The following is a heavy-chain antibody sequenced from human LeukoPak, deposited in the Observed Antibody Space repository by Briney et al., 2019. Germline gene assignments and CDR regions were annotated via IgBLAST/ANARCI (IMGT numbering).Heavy chain of an antibody. J-gene: IGHJ4*02. CDR2: IKSKTDGGTT. Sequence: PGGSLRLSCAASGFTFSSYSMNWVRQAPGKGLEWVGRIKSKTDGGTTDYAAPVKGRFTISRDDSKNTLYPQMNSLKTEDTAVYYCTTDPWGVLRYFDWLPHYFDYWGQGTLVTVSS. V-gene: IGHV3-15*01. D-gene: IGHD3-9*01. CDR3: TTDPWGVLRYFDWLPHYFDY. CDR1: GFTFSSYS.